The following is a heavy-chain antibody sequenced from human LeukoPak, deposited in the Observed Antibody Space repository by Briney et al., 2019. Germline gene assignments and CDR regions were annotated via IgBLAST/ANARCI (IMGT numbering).Heavy chain of an antibody. J-gene: IGHJ5*02. Sequence: MSSETLSLTCAVSGGSISSGGYSWSWIRQPPGKGLEWIGYIYYSGSTNYNPSLKSRVTISVDTSKNQFSLKLSSVTAADTAVYYCARANSGSYYRWFDPWGQGTLVTVSS. CDR1: GGSISSGGYS. D-gene: IGHD1-26*01. V-gene: IGHV4-61*08. CDR2: IYYSGST. CDR3: ARANSGSYYRWFDP.